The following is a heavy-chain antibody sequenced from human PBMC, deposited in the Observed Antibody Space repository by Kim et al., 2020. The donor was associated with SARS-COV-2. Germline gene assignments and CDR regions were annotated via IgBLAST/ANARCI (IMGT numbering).Heavy chain of an antibody. Sequence: GGSLRLSCVASGFRFSSHAMTWVRQAPGKGLERVSIISGGGDTIYYADSVKGRFTVSRDNSKNTLYLQMNSLRAEDTALYFCVKDQSGNYYYYSGMDVWGPGTTVTVSS. V-gene: IGHV3-23*01. D-gene: IGHD1-26*01. CDR2: ISGGGDTI. CDR1: GFRFSSHA. CDR3: VKDQSGNYYYYSGMDV. J-gene: IGHJ6*02.